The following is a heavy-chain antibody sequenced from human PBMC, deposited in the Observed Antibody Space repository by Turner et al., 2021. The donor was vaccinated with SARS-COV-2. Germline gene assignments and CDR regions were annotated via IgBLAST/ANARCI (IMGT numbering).Heavy chain of an antibody. D-gene: IGHD3-16*02. Sequence: QLQMAQAGGEGKKPGSSVTVSCQASGYTFTNYAINWVRQATGQGLEWMGWMSPNSGNTGYAQKFQGRVTMTRNTSISTAYMELSSLRSEDTAVYYCARGMFRFGGVIVRPFDYWGQGTLVTVSS. J-gene: IGHJ4*02. CDR1: GYTFTNYA. CDR3: ARGMFRFGGVIVRPFDY. V-gene: IGHV1-8*01. CDR2: MSPNSGNT.